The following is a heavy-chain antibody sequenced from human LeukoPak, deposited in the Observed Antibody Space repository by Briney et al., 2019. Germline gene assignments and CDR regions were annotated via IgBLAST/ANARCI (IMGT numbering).Heavy chain of an antibody. Sequence: PGGSLRLSCSASGFIFRNYWMHWVGQAPGKGPVWVSRINNDGKLVTYADSVKGRFTISRDSAKDTVFLQMNSLRVEDTALYYCVRGLGDVWGKGTLVTVSS. CDR3: VRGLGDV. J-gene: IGHJ6*04. CDR1: GFIFRNYW. V-gene: IGHV3-74*01. D-gene: IGHD4-11*01. CDR2: INNDGKLV.